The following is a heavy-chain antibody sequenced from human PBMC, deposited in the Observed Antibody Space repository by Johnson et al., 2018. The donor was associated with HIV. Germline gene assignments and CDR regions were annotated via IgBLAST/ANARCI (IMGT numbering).Heavy chain of an antibody. J-gene: IGHJ3*02. CDR2: IRYDGSNN. Sequence: QVQLVESGGGVVQPGGSLRLSCAASGFTFSSYAMHWVRQAPGKGLEWVAFIRYDGSNNYYADSVKGRFTISKDNSRNTLYLQMNSLRAEDTAVYYCAKDLWWFSGLDIWGPGTMVTVSA. D-gene: IGHD2-21*01. CDR1: GFTFSSYA. V-gene: IGHV3-30*02. CDR3: AKDLWWFSGLDI.